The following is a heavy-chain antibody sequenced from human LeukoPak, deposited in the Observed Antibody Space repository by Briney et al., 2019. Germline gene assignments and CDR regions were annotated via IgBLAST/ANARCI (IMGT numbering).Heavy chain of an antibody. D-gene: IGHD3-16*02. Sequence: ASVKVSCKASGYTFNTHSITWVRQAPGQGLEWLGWIHPSTGNPTYAQGFTGRFVFSLDTSVSTTYLQISSLKAEDTAVYFCARAFQSLGGLSLPDYWGQGTLVTVSS. CDR1: GYTFNTHS. J-gene: IGHJ4*02. CDR2: IHPSTGNP. V-gene: IGHV7-4-1*02. CDR3: ARAFQSLGGLSLPDY.